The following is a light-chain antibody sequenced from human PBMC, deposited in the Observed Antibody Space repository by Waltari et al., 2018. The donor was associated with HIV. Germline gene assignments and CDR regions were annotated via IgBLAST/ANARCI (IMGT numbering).Light chain of an antibody. J-gene: IGLJ3*02. V-gene: IGLV1-47*01. CDR2: RNN. CDR3: AAWDDSLSGWV. CDR1: SSNIGSNS. Sequence: QFVLTQPPSASGTPGQRVTIPCPGSSSNIGSNSLHWYQQLPGTAPKLLIYRNNQRPSGVPDRFSGPKSGTSASLAISGLRSEDEADYYCAAWDDSLSGWVFGGGTKLTVL.